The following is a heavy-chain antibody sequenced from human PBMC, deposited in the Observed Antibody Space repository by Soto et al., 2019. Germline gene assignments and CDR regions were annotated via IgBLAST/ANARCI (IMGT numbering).Heavy chain of an antibody. D-gene: IGHD3-22*01. CDR1: GYTFRSYC. CDR2: ISGYNGNT. Sequence: ASVKVSCKASGYTFRSYCISWVRQAPGQGLEWMGWISGYNGNTHYSQKFQGKVTMTTDTSTSTAYMELSSLRSEDTAVYYCARARYYYDSSGYSYFDYWGQGTLVTVSS. J-gene: IGHJ4*02. V-gene: IGHV1-18*01. CDR3: ARARYYYDSSGYSYFDY.